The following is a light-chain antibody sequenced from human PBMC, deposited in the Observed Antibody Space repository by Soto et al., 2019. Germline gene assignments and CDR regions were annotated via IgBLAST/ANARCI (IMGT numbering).Light chain of an antibody. CDR2: EVT. CDR1: SSDVGAFNY. Sequence: QSALTQPASVSGSPGQSITISCTGTSSDVGAFNYVSWYQQHPGKGPQVIIYEVTNRPSGVSDRFSGSKSGTSASLAISGLQSEDEADYYCAAWDDSLNGLGFGGGTKLTVL. J-gene: IGLJ3*02. V-gene: IGLV2-14*01. CDR3: AAWDDSLNGLG.